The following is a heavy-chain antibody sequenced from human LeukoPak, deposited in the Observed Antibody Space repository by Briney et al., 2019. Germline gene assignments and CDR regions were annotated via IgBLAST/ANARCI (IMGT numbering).Heavy chain of an antibody. J-gene: IGHJ6*03. V-gene: IGHV4-59*12. CDR2: IYYSGNT. CDR3: ARLYSYGLHYYYYMDV. Sequence: SETLSLTCSVSDDSITMYYWTWIRQPPGKGLEWIGYIYYSGNTNYNPSLKSRVTISVDTSKNQFSLKLNSVTAADTAVYYCARLYSYGLHYYYYMDVWGKGPRSPPP. D-gene: IGHD5-18*01. CDR1: DDSITMYY.